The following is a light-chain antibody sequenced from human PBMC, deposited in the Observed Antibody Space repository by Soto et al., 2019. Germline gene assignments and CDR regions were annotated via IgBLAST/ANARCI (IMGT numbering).Light chain of an antibody. CDR1: QSISSW. J-gene: IGKJ1*01. CDR3: QQYNSYSGT. CDR2: DAS. Sequence: DIQMTQSPSPLSASLGDRVTITCRASQSISSWLAWYQQKPGKAPKLLIYDASSLESGVPSRFSGSGSGTEFTLTISSLQPDDFATYYCQQYNSYSGTFGQGTKVDIK. V-gene: IGKV1-5*01.